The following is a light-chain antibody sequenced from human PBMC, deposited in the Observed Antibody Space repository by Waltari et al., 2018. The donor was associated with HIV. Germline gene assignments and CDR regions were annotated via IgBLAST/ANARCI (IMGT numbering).Light chain of an antibody. J-gene: IGLJ6*01. V-gene: IGLV1-47*01. CDR1: HSYVGKNY. CDR3: ASWDDALSSWL. CDR2: RND. Sequence: QSGLRQPPPPSRPPGQRVVISCSGRHSYVGKNYLPWFQQLPGAAPRLLIYRNDRRPSGVPDRFTAAKSGSSASLVISGLRSDDEAEYFCASWDDALSSWLFGGGTKLTVL.